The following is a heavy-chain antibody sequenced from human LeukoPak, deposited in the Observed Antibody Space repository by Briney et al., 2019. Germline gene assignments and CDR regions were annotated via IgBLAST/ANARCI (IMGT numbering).Heavy chain of an antibody. CDR2: IYYSGST. Sequence: SETLSLTCTVSGGSINNYYWSWIRQPPGKGLECIGYIYYSGSTNYNPSLKSRVTISVDTSKNQFSLKLSSVTAADTAVYYCARAGDIVVVVAGSSFDYWGQGTLVTVSS. D-gene: IGHD2-15*01. J-gene: IGHJ4*02. CDR3: ARAGDIVVVVAGSSFDY. CDR1: GGSINNYY. V-gene: IGHV4-59*01.